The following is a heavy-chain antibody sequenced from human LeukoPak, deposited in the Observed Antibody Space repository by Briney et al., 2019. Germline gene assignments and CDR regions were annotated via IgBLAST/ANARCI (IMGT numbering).Heavy chain of an antibody. V-gene: IGHV3-11*01. CDR1: GFTFRDYY. Sequence: GESLRLSCAASGFTFRDYYMSWIHQAPGKGLEWVSYIGTGGTPIDYADSVKGRFTISRDDAKSSLYLQMNNVRAKDTAFYYCARIYGGYWGQGALVSVSS. CDR2: IGTGGTPI. CDR3: ARIYGGY. J-gene: IGHJ4*02. D-gene: IGHD3-16*01.